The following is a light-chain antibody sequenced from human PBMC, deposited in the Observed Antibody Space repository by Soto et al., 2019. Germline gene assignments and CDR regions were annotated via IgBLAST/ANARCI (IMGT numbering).Light chain of an antibody. CDR2: GAS. Sequence: EIVLTQSPGTLSLSPGERATLSCRASQSVSSNYLARYQQKPDQAPRLLIYGASSRATGIPDRFSGSGSGTDFTLTTIRLEPEDFAVYYCQQYDRSPLTFGGGTKVEIK. J-gene: IGKJ4*01. V-gene: IGKV3-20*01. CDR1: QSVSSNY. CDR3: QQYDRSPLT.